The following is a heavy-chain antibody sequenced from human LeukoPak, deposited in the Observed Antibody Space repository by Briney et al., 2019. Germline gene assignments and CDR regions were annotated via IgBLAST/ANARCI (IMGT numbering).Heavy chain of an antibody. CDR2: IYYSGST. J-gene: IGHJ5*02. D-gene: IGHD2/OR15-2a*01. V-gene: IGHV4-34*09. Sequence: PSETLSLTCAVYGGSFSGYYWSWIRQPPGKGLEWIGYIYYSGSTYYNPSLKSRVTISVDTSKNQFSLKLSSVTAADTAVYYCARDSVLQGWFDPWGQGTLVTVSS. CDR1: GGSFSGYY. CDR3: ARDSVLQGWFDP.